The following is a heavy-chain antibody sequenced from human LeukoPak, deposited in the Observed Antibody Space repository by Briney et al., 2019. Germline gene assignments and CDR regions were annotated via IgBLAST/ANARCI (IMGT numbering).Heavy chain of an antibody. CDR1: GFTFSSYS. Sequence: GGSLRLSCAASGFTFSSYSMNWVRQAPGKGLEWVSYISSSSSTIYYADSVKGRFTISRDNAKNSLYLQMNSLRAEDTAVYYCASWKYCSSTSCYADAFDIWGQGTMVTVSS. D-gene: IGHD2-2*01. CDR2: ISSSSSTI. J-gene: IGHJ3*02. CDR3: ASWKYCSSTSCYADAFDI. V-gene: IGHV3-48*01.